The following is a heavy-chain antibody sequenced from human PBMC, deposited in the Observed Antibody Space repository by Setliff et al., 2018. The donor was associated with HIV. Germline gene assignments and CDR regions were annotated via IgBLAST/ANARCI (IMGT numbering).Heavy chain of an antibody. CDR3: ARNPVGGYYGSGSYPWDY. CDR1: GYSFTSYW. CDR2: IYPGDSDT. V-gene: IGHV5-51*01. Sequence: GESLKISCKGSGYSFTSYWIGWVRQMPGKGLEWMGIIYPGDSDTRYSPSFQGQVTISVDKSISTAYLQWSSLKASDTAMYYCARNPVGGYYGSGSYPWDYWGQGTLVTVSS. J-gene: IGHJ4*02. D-gene: IGHD3-10*01.